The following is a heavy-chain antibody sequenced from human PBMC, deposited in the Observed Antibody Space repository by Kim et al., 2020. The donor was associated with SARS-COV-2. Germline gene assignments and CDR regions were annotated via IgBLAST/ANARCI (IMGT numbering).Heavy chain of an antibody. D-gene: IGHD6-19*01. CDR3: ASEYSSGWVPNDY. V-gene: IGHV3-74*01. J-gene: IGHJ4*02. CDR2: INSDGSST. Sequence: GGSLRLSCAASGFTFSSYWMHWVRQAPGKGLVWVSRINSDGSSTSYADSVKGRFTISRDNAKNTLYLQMNSLRAEDTAVYYCASEYSSGWVPNDYWGQGTLVTVSS. CDR1: GFTFSSYW.